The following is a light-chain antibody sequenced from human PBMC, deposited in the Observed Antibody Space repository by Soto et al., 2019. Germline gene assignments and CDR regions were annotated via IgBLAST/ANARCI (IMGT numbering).Light chain of an antibody. Sequence: QAVVTQPPSASGSPGQSVTISCTGTTSDVGGYDSVSWYQQHPGKAPKLIIYEVAKRPSGVPDRFSGSKSGNTASLTVSGLQAEDEADYYCSSYGGINIYVKFGGGTKLTVL. CDR1: TSDVGGYDS. CDR3: SSYGGINIYVK. CDR2: EVA. V-gene: IGLV2-8*01. J-gene: IGLJ2*01.